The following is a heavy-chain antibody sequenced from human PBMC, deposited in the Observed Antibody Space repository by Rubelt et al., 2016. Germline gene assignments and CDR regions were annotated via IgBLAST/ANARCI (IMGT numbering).Heavy chain of an antibody. CDR3: AKDIWQQLDTNYRCYGLDV. V-gene: IGHV3-9*01. Sequence: EVQLVESGGGLVQPGRSLRLSCAASGFTFDDYAMHWVRQVPGKGLEWVSGISWNSVSIGYADSVKGRFTISRDNAKNYLYLERSSLGVEDTALYYSAKDIWQQLDTNYRCYGLDVWGQGTTVAVSS. CDR1: GFTFDDYA. D-gene: IGHD6-13*01. CDR2: ISWNSVSI. J-gene: IGHJ6*02.